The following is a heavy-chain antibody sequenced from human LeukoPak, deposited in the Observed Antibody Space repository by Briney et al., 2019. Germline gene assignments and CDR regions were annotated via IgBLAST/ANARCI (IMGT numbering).Heavy chain of an antibody. V-gene: IGHV3-48*01. J-gene: IGHJ3*02. CDR3: AKGVSYCSGRSCHSSGAFDI. Sequence: PGGSLRLSCAASGFTFSTYTMNWVRQAPGEGLEWVAYISGSSGILDHADFVRGRYTISRDDAKSTLYLQMNNLRAEDTAVYYCAKGVSYCSGRSCHSSGAFDIWGQGTVVTVSS. CDR1: GFTFSTYT. D-gene: IGHD2-15*01. CDR2: ISGSSGIL.